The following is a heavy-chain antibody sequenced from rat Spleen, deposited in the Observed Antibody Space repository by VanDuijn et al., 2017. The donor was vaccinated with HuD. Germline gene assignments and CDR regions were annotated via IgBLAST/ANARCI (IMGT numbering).Heavy chain of an antibody. CDR1: GFSLISNG. Sequence: QVQLKESGPGLVQPSQTLSLTCTVSGFSLISNGVHWIRQPPGEGLEWMGGIWGDGSTDYNSAVKSRLTISRDTSKSQVFLKVNNLQTEDTAMYFCASQYYYDGYYRDYWGQGVMVTVSS. CDR3: ASQYYYDGYYRDY. CDR2: IWGDGST. J-gene: IGHJ2*01. D-gene: IGHD1-12*03. V-gene: IGHV2-1*01.